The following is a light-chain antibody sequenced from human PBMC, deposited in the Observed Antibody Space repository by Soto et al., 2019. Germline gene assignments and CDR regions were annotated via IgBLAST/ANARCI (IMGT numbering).Light chain of an antibody. V-gene: IGLV2-14*01. Sequence: QSALTQPASVSGSPGQSITISCTGTSSDVGGYNYVSWYQHHPGKVPKLMIYEVSNRPLGIANRFSGSKSGNTASLTISGIRSEDEGDYYCSSYTTSYTQVFGGGTKLTVL. CDR2: EVS. CDR3: SSYTTSYTQV. CDR1: SSDVGGYNY. J-gene: IGLJ2*01.